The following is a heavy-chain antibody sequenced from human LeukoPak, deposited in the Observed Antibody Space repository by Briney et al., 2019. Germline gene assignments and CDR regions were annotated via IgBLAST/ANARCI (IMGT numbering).Heavy chain of an antibody. CDR1: GGSFSGYY. V-gene: IGHV4-34*01. D-gene: IGHD2-2*01. Sequence: PSETLSLTCAVYGGSFSGYYWSWIRQPPGKGLEWIGEINHSGSTNYNPSLKGRVTISVDTSKNQFSLKLTSVTAADTAVYYCARGPHRYCSSTTCSGSPYYHGLDVWGQGTTVTVSS. CDR2: INHSGST. J-gene: IGHJ6*02. CDR3: ARGPHRYCSSTTCSGSPYYHGLDV.